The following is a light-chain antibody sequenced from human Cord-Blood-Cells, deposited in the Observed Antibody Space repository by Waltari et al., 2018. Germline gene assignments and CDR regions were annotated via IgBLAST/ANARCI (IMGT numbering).Light chain of an antibody. Sequence: DIVMTQSPDSLAVSVGERATINCKSTQSVLYSSKTNNHLPWYQQKPGQPPKLLNYWASTRESGFPDRFSGSGSVTYFTLTISLLQAEDVSVYYCQQYYSTTTFGQGTKLESK. CDR1: QSVLYSSKTNNH. CDR2: WAS. CDR3: QQYYSTTT. V-gene: IGKV4-1*01. J-gene: IGKJ2*01.